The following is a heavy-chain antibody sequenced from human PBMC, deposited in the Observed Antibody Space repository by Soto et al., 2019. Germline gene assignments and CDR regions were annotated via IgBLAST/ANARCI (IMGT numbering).Heavy chain of an antibody. V-gene: IGHV4-39*01. J-gene: IGHJ4*02. CDR1: GGSISSSSYY. CDR2: IYYSGST. Sequence: PSETLSLTCTVSGGSISSSSYYWGWIRQPPGKGLEWIGSIYYSGSTYYNPSLKSRVTISVHTSKNQFSLKLSSVTAADTAVYYCARPLTFGGVIAPFDYWGQGTLVTVSS. CDR3: ARPLTFGGVIAPFDY. D-gene: IGHD3-16*02.